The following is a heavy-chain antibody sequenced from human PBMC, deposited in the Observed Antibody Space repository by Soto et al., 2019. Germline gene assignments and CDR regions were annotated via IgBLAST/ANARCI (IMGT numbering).Heavy chain of an antibody. Sequence: GGSLRLSCAASGFTITTYDMNWVRQAPGKGLEWLSYISRSSGAIYYADSVKGRFTISRDNAKNSLYLQMNSLRAEDTAVYYRARDPNIVLVPAALRSYYYYYGMDVWGQGTTVTVSS. CDR3: ARDPNIVLVPAALRSYYYYYGMDV. CDR1: GFTITTYD. CDR2: ISRSSGAI. V-gene: IGHV3-48*04. J-gene: IGHJ6*02. D-gene: IGHD2-2*01.